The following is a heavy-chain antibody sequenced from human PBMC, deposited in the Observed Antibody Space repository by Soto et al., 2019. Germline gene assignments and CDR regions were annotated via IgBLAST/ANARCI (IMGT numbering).Heavy chain of an antibody. Sequence: SETLSLTCTVSGGSLSSCNYYWSWIRHPPGKGLEWIGYIDYSGNTFYNPSLKSRLTVSVDTSRNQFSLRLSSVIAADTAVYYCARYCSSTSCLNFDYWGRGTLVTVSS. CDR2: IDYSGNT. CDR1: GGSLSSCNYY. D-gene: IGHD2-2*01. J-gene: IGHJ4*02. CDR3: ARYCSSTSCLNFDY. V-gene: IGHV4-30-4*01.